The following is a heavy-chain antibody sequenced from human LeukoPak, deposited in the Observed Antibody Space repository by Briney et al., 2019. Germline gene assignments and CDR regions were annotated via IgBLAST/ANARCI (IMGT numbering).Heavy chain of an antibody. CDR2: IYYSGST. V-gene: IGHV4-39*07. J-gene: IGHJ3*02. CDR1: GGSISSSSYY. Sequence: SEALSLTCTVSGGSISSSSYYWGWIRQPPGKGLEWIGSIYYSGSTYHNPSLKSRVTISVDTSKNQFSLKLSSVTAADTAVYYCARTRDDYNYALFDIWGQGTMVTVSS. D-gene: IGHD5-24*01. CDR3: ARTRDDYNYALFDI.